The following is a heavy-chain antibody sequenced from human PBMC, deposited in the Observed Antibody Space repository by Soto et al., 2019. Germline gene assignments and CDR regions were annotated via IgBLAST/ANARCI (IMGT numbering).Heavy chain of an antibody. CDR3: ARAPLWFGLPTRSFDY. V-gene: IGHV4-34*01. D-gene: IGHD3-10*01. CDR2: INHSGST. J-gene: IGHJ4*02. Sequence: PSETLSLTCAVSGGSFSGYYWSWIRQPPGKGLEWIGEINHSGSTNYNPSLKSRVTISVDTSKNQFSLKLSSVTAADTAVYYCARAPLWFGLPTRSFDYWGQGTLVTVP. CDR1: GGSFSGYY.